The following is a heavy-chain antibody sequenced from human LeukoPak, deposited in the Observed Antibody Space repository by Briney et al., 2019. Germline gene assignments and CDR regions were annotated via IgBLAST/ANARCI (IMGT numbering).Heavy chain of an antibody. Sequence: GGSLRLSCAASGFTFSSYAMHWVRQAPGKGLEYVSAISSNGGSTYYANSVKGRFTISRDNSKNTLYLQMGSLRAEDVAVYYCARGRDTAMSEYFQHWGQGTLVTVSS. CDR1: GFTFSSYA. CDR2: ISSNGGST. CDR3: ARGRDTAMSEYFQH. D-gene: IGHD5-18*01. V-gene: IGHV3-64*01. J-gene: IGHJ1*01.